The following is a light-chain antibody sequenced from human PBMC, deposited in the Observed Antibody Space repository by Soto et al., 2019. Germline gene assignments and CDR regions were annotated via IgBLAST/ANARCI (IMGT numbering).Light chain of an antibody. CDR1: SSDVGSYNL. Sequence: QSVLTQPASGSGSPGQSITISCSGTSSDVGSYNLVSWYQQHPGKAPQLMIYEASKRPSGVSDRFSGSKSGNTASLTISGLQAEDEADYYCCSYAGSNTFVFGGGTKLTVL. V-gene: IGLV2-23*02. J-gene: IGLJ2*01. CDR2: EAS. CDR3: CSYAGSNTFV.